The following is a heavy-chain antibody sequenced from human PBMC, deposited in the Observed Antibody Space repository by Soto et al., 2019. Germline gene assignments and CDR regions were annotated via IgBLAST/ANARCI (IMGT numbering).Heavy chain of an antibody. V-gene: IGHV1-69*02. CDR1: GGTFSSYT. CDR2: IIPILGIA. Sequence: QVQLVQSGDEVKKPGSSVKVSCKASGGTFSSYTISWVRQAPGQGLEWMGRIIPILGIANYAQKFQGRVTITADKSTGTADMEMSSLRSEDTAVYYCARGRQEDIVLMLYAIPVGGFDPWGQGTLVTVSS. CDR3: ARGRQEDIVLMLYAIPVGGFDP. D-gene: IGHD2-8*01. J-gene: IGHJ5*02.